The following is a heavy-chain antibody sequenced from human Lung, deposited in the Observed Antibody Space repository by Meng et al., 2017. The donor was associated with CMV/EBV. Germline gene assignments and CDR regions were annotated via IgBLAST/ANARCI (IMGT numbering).Heavy chain of an antibody. V-gene: IGHV3-48*03. CDR3: ARGAYYGSGILDY. D-gene: IGHD3-10*01. Sequence: GGSLRLXXGASGFTFSSYEMNWVRQAPGKGLEWLSYISSSGSIIYYTDSVKGRFTISRDNAKNSLYLQMNSLRAEDTAVYYCARGAYYGSGILDYWGQGTLVTVSS. CDR2: ISSSGSII. J-gene: IGHJ4*02. CDR1: GFTFSSYE.